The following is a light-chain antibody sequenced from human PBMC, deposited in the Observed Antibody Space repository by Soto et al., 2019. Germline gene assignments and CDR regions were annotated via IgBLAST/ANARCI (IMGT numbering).Light chain of an antibody. CDR1: SSDVGGYKS. J-gene: IGLJ3*02. V-gene: IGLV2-11*01. Sequence: QSALTQPRSVSGSPGQSVTISCTGTSSDVGGYKSVSWYQQHPVKAPKLMIYDVSKRPSGVPDRFSGSKSDNTASLTTSGLQAEDEADYYCCSYAGSYWVFGGGTKRTVL. CDR2: DVS. CDR3: CSYAGSYWV.